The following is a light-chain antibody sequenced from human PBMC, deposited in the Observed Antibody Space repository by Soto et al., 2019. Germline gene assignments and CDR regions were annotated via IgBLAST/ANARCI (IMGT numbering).Light chain of an antibody. CDR2: GAS. V-gene: IGKV3-11*01. CDR3: HQRQSWPRT. J-gene: IGKJ1*01. Sequence: EIVFTQSPATLSLSPGERATLSCRASQSVSSYLAWYQQKPGQAPRLLIYGASNRATGIPARFSGSGSGTDFTLTISSLAPEDFAIYYCHQRQSWPRTFGQGTKVDIK. CDR1: QSVSSY.